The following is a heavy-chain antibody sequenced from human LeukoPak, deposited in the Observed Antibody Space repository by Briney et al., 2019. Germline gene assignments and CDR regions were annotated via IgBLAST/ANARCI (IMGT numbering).Heavy chain of an antibody. J-gene: IGHJ4*02. CDR2: IYSGGST. D-gene: IGHD2/OR15-2a*01. CDR3: ARDLGQYPYDY. CDR1: GFTVSSNY. Sequence: GGSLRLSCAASGFTVSSNYMSWVRQAPGKGLEWVSVIYSGGSTYYADSVKGRFTISRDNSKNTLYLQMNSLRAEDTAVYYCARDLGQYPYDYWGQGTLVTVSP. V-gene: IGHV3-53*01.